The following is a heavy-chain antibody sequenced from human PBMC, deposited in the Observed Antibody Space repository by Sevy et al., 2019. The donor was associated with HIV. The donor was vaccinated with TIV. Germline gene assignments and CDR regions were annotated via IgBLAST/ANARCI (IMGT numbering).Heavy chain of an antibody. CDR3: ASPLVYWLY. V-gene: IGHV4-39*02. Sequence: SETLSLTCTVSGGSISSSGYYWGWIRRPPGKGLEWIGSISYAGNTYYNPSLKSRATISVDTSNNHFSLKLTSMTAAYTAVYYCASPLVYWLYWGQGILVTVSS. CDR2: ISYAGNT. D-gene: IGHD2-8*02. J-gene: IGHJ4*02. CDR1: GGSISSSGYY.